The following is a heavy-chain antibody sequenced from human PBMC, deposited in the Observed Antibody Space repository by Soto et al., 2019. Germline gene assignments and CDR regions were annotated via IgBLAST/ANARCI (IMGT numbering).Heavy chain of an antibody. J-gene: IGHJ6*02. CDR3: ARGGSSSWYGGVSYYCMDV. Sequence: QVQLVQSGAEVKKPGSSVKVSCKASGGTFSSYAISWVRQAPGQGLEWMGGIIPIFGTANYAQKFQGRVTITADESTSTASMELSSLRSEYTAVYYGARGGSSSWYGGVSYYCMDVCGQGTTVTVSS. V-gene: IGHV1-69*01. D-gene: IGHD6-13*01. CDR1: GGTFSSYA. CDR2: IIPIFGTA.